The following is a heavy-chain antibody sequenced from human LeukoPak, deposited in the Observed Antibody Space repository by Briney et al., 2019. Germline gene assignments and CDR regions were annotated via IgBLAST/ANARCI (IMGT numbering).Heavy chain of an antibody. CDR3: TRGISYTMNI. CDR2: ISADGIRT. CDR1: GFTFRDYT. V-gene: IGHV3-74*01. J-gene: IGHJ6*02. Sequence: GGSLRLSCAASGFTFRDYTMHWVRQVPGKGPEWVSLISADGIRTTYADSVKGRFIISRDNAKNTLYLQMSSLRAEDTAVYYCTRGISYTMNIWGQGTTVTVSS. D-gene: IGHD2/OR15-2a*01.